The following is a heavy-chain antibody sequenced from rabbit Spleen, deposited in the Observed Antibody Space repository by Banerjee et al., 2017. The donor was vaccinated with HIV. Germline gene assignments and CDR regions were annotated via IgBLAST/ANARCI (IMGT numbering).Heavy chain of an antibody. V-gene: IGHV1S40*01. CDR3: ARDAATSFSSYGMDL. Sequence: VESGGDLVKPGASLTLTCTASGFSFNLNNYMCWVRQAPGKGLEWIGCVGVGTSGFTYFASWAKGRFTISKTSSTTVTLQMTSLTDADTATYFCARDAATSFSSYGMDLWGPGTLVTVS. J-gene: IGHJ6*01. CDR1: GFSFNLNNY. CDR2: VGVGTSGFT. D-gene: IGHD8-1*01.